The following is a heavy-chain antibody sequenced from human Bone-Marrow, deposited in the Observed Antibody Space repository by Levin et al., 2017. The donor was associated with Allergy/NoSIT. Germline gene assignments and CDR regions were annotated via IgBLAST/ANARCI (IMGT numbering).Heavy chain of an antibody. CDR3: ARDRSGWYLY. Sequence: PGGSLRLSCTVSGGSITPNYWAWIRQSPGKGLEWIGSIFYNGKSDYNPSLMSRVTMSVDTSTNQFSLRLTSMTAADTAVYYCARDRSGWYLYWGQGVLVTVSS. J-gene: IGHJ4*02. V-gene: IGHV4-59*01. CDR1: GGSITPNY. D-gene: IGHD6-13*01. CDR2: IFYNGKS.